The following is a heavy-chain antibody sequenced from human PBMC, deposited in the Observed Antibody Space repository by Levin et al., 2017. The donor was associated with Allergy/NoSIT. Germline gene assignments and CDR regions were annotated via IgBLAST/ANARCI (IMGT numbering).Heavy chain of an antibody. D-gene: IGHD3-22*01. Sequence: PSETLSLTCTVSGGSSSSSSYYWGGSRQPPGKGLEWIGSIYYSGSTYYNPSLKSRGTISVDTSKNQFSLKLSSMTAAYTAVCYCARDFRYDSSGYYAPRFDYWGQGTLVTVSS. CDR3: ARDFRYDSSGYYAPRFDY. CDR1: GGSSSSSSYY. J-gene: IGHJ4*02. CDR2: IYYSGST. V-gene: IGHV4-39*07.